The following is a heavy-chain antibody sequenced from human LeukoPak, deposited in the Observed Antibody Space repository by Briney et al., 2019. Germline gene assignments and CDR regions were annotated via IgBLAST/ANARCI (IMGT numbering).Heavy chain of an antibody. D-gene: IGHD2-2*01. J-gene: IGHJ5*02. V-gene: IGHV3-33*01. Sequence: PGGSLRLSCAASGFTFSTYGMHWVRQAPGKGLEWVAVIWYDGSNKYYADSVKGRFTISRDNSKNTLYLQMNSLRAEDTAVYYCARAQEGCSRASCYLEPWGQGTLVTVSS. CDR1: GFTFSTYG. CDR3: ARAQEGCSRASCYLEP. CDR2: IWYDGSNK.